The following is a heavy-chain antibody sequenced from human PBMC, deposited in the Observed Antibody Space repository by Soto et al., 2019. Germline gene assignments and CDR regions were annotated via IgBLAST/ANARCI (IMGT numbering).Heavy chain of an antibody. J-gene: IGHJ5*02. D-gene: IGHD6-19*01. Sequence: SETLSLTCTVSGVSISSSSYYWGWIRQPPGKGLEWIGSIYYSGSTYYNPSLKSRVTISVDTSKNQFSLKLSSVTAADTAVYYCARLSSGWYEEKWFDPWGQGTLVTVSS. V-gene: IGHV4-39*01. CDR2: IYYSGST. CDR1: GVSISSSSYY. CDR3: ARLSSGWYEEKWFDP.